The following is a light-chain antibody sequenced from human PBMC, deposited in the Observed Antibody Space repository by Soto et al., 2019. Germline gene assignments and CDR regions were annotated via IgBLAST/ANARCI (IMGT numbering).Light chain of an antibody. CDR3: QQYGNSPIT. CDR1: ERIYSAY. V-gene: IGKV3-20*01. CDR2: GTS. J-gene: IGKJ5*01. Sequence: ELVLTPSPGTLALSRGERATLYRRASERIYSAYLGWYQQKPGQAPRLLIYGTSSRATGIPDRFSGSGSGTDFTLTISRLEPEDFALYYCQQYGNSPITFGQGTRLEIK.